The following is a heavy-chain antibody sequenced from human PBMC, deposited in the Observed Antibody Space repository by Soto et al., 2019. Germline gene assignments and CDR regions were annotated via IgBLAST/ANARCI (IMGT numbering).Heavy chain of an antibody. D-gene: IGHD6-13*01. CDR3: ARDEKGIAAAGTGSYYYYGMDV. CDR2: IIPIFGTA. J-gene: IGHJ6*02. Sequence: SVKVSCKASGGTFSSYAISWVRQAPGQGLEWMGGIIPIFGTANYAQKFQGRVTITADESTSTAYMELSSLRSEDTAVYYCARDEKGIAAAGTGSYYYYGMDVWGQGTTVTVSS. CDR1: GGTFSSYA. V-gene: IGHV1-69*13.